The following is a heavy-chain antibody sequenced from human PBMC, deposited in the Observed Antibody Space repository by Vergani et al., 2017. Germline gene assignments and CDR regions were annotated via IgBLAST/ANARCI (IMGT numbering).Heavy chain of an antibody. V-gene: IGHV1-2*02. CDR3: ARDPRGSESLFNWFDP. CDR1: GYIFTDYY. Sequence: QVQLVQSGTEMKKPGASMKVSCEASGYIFTDYYIHWVRQAPGQGLEWMGWINPKTGDANYARKFQDRVTMTRDTSLSTVYLELTRLASDDTAVYHCARDPRGSESLFNWFDPWGQGTLVIVSS. J-gene: IGHJ5*02. CDR2: INPKTGDA. D-gene: IGHD3-10*01.